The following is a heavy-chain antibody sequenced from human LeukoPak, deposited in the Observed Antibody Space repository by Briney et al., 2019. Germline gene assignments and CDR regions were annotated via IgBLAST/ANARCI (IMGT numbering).Heavy chain of an antibody. Sequence: GGSLRLSCAASGFTFSSYSMNWVRQAPGKGLEWVAVISYDGSNKYYADSVKGRFTISRDNSKNTLYLQMNSLRAEDTAVYYCATSLGELSNDAFDIWGQGTMVTVSS. CDR1: GFTFSSYS. D-gene: IGHD3-16*02. CDR2: ISYDGSNK. J-gene: IGHJ3*02. CDR3: ATSLGELSNDAFDI. V-gene: IGHV3-30*03.